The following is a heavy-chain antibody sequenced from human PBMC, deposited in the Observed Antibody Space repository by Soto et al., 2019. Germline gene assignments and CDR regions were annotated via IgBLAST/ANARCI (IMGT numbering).Heavy chain of an antibody. CDR3: ARVYSGSYSDS. D-gene: IGHD1-26*01. CDR1: GGPITSRTYS. CDR2: IFHSGST. Sequence: PSETLSLTCAVSGGPITSRTYSWSWVRQPPGKGLEWIGEIFHSGSTNYNPSLKTRLTISVDNSKNQFSLKLSSVTAADTAVYYCARVYSGSYSDSWGRGTLVTVSS. J-gene: IGHJ4*02. V-gene: IGHV4-4*02.